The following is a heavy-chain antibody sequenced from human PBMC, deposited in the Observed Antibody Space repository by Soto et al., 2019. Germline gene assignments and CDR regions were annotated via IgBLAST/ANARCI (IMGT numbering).Heavy chain of an antibody. J-gene: IGHJ4*02. CDR1: GFSLGTYS. CDR2: ISISSDTI. V-gene: IGHV3-48*02. CDR3: AREGNSGWFIDY. D-gene: IGHD6-19*01. Sequence: GGSLRLSCAASGFSLGTYSMSWARQAPGKGLEWISYISISSDTIYYADSVKGRFTISRDNAKGSLHLQMNSLRDEDTAVYYCAREGNSGWFIDYWGPGTLVTVSS.